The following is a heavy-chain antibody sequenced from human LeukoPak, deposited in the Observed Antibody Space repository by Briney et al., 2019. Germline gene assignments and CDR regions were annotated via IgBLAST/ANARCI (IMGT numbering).Heavy chain of an antibody. Sequence: SETLSLTCTVSGGSISSSSYYWGWIRQPPGKGLEWIGSIYYSGSTYYNPSLKSRVTISVDTSKNQFTLKLSSVTAADTAVYYCARVGHFRVSGWYRPGWFDPWGQGTLVTVSS. CDR2: IYYSGST. CDR1: GGSISSSSYY. V-gene: IGHV4-39*06. CDR3: ARVGHFRVSGWYRPGWFDP. D-gene: IGHD6-19*01. J-gene: IGHJ5*02.